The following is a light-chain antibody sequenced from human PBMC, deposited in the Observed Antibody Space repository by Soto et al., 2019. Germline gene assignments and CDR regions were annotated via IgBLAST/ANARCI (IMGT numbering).Light chain of an antibody. Sequence: EVALTQSPGTLSLSPGARATLSCRASQTIANNYLTWYQQKPGQAPRVLIYDASTRATGIPDRFSGSGSGTDFTLTISRLEPEDFAVFYCQQYGGLPWTFGQGTKVDTK. V-gene: IGKV3-20*01. J-gene: IGKJ1*01. CDR3: QQYGGLPWT. CDR1: QTIANNY. CDR2: DAS.